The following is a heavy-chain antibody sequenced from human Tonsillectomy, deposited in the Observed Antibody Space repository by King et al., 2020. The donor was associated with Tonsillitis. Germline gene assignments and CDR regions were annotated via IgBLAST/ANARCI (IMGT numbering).Heavy chain of an antibody. V-gene: IGHV4-34*01. CDR2: INHSGST. J-gene: IGHJ5*02. Sequence: VQLQQWGAGLLKPSETLSLTCAVSGGSFSGYYWSWIRQPPGKGLEWIGEINHSGSTNYNPSLKSRVTISVDTSKNQFSLKLSSVTAADTAVYYCARVTGYCSSTSCYGAWFDPWGQGTLVTVSS. CDR1: GGSFSGYY. CDR3: ARVTGYCSSTSCYGAWFDP. D-gene: IGHD2-2*01.